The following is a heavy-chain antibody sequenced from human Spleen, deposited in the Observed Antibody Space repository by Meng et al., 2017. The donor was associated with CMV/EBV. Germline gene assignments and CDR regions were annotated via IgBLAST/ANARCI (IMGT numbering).Heavy chain of an antibody. J-gene: IGHJ5*02. CDR2: IVPNTGGT. V-gene: IGHV1-2*02. CDR3: SRAPMIRGSSKFDP. Sequence: ASVKVSCKASGYTLTGHYMHWVRQAPGQGLEWVGWIVPNTGGTNYAQKFQGRVTMTRDTSISTAYMELSSLRSDDTAVYYCSRAPMIRGSSKFDPWGQGTLVTVSS. D-gene: IGHD3-10*01. CDR1: GYTLTGHY.